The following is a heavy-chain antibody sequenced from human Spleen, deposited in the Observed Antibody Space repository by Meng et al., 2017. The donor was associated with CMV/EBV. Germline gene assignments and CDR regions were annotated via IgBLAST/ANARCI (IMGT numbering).Heavy chain of an antibody. V-gene: IGHV1-8*01. D-gene: IGHD3-10*01. CDR2: MNPNNGNA. J-gene: IGHJ6*02. Sequence: ASVKFSCKASGYTFTSYDINWVRQAPGQGLEWMGWMNPNNGNAGYTQKFQGRVTMTRNTAIRTAYMELSSLRSDDTAVYYCAREGRYYDSGSSSYNYGMDVWGQGTTVTVSS. CDR1: GYTFTSYD. CDR3: AREGRYYDSGSSSYNYGMDV.